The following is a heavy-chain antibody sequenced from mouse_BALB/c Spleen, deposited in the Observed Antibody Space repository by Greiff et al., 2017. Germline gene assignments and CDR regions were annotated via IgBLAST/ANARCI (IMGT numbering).Heavy chain of an antibody. CDR1: GFSLTSYG. J-gene: IGHJ3*01. D-gene: IGHD1-1*01. CDR2: IWSGGST. Sequence: QVQLKQSGPGLVQPSQSLSITCTVSGFSLTSYGVHWVRQSPGKGLEWLGVIWSGGSTDYNAAFISRLSISKDNSKSQVFFKMNSLQANDTAIYYCARNHGSGWPVGFAYWGQGTLVTVSA. V-gene: IGHV2-2*02. CDR3: ARNHGSGWPVGFAY.